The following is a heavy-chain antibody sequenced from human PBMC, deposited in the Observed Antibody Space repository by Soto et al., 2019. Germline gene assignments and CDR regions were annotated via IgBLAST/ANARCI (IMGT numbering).Heavy chain of an antibody. V-gene: IGHV4-31*03. CDR2: IYYSGST. D-gene: IGHD2-2*01. CDR3: ARGRSSTSPYPIGY. J-gene: IGHJ4*02. Sequence: QVQLQESGPGLVKPSQTLSLTCTVSGGSISSGGYYWRWIRQHPGKGLEWIGYIYYSGSTYYNPSLKSRVTISVDTSKNQFSRKLSSVTAADTAVYYCARGRSSTSPYPIGYWGQGTLVTVSS. CDR1: GGSISSGGYY.